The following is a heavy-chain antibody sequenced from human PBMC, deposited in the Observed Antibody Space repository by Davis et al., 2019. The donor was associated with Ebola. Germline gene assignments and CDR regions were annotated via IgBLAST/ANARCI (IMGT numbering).Heavy chain of an antibody. Sequence: GESLKISCAASGFTFSSYSMNWVRQAPGKGLEWVSSISSSSSYIYYADSVKGRFTISRDNSKNTLYLQMGSLRAEDMAVYYCARGPYQLLFGPYNWFDPWGQGTLVTVSS. D-gene: IGHD2-2*01. V-gene: IGHV3-21*01. CDR1: GFTFSSYS. CDR2: ISSSSSYI. CDR3: ARGPYQLLFGPYNWFDP. J-gene: IGHJ5*02.